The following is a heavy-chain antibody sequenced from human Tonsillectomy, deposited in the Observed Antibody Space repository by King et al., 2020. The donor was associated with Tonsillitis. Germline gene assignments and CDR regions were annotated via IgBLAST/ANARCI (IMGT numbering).Heavy chain of an antibody. J-gene: IGHJ3*02. D-gene: IGHD6-13*01. CDR1: GGSINNYY. Sequence: QLQESGPGLVKPSETLSLTCTVSGGSINNYYWSWIRQPPGKGLEWIGYIYYSGITNYNPSLKSRVTISVDTSKNQFSLKVTSVTAADTAAFYCARVGRSISLMNALDIWGQGTMVTVSA. V-gene: IGHV4-59*01. CDR2: IYYSGIT. CDR3: ARVGRSISLMNALDI.